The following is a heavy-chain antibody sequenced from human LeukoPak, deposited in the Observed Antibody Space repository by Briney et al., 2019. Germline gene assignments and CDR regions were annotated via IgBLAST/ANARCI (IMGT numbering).Heavy chain of an antibody. D-gene: IGHD3-10*01. Sequence: PGGSLRLSCAASGFTFSSYAMSWVRQAPGKGLEWVSAISGSGGSTYYADSVKGRFTISRDNSKNTLYLQMNSLRAEDTAVCYCAKDCGSYYGSGSLCGMDVWGQGTTVTVSS. CDR3: AKDCGSYYGSGSLCGMDV. CDR1: GFTFSSYA. CDR2: ISGSGGST. V-gene: IGHV3-23*01. J-gene: IGHJ6*02.